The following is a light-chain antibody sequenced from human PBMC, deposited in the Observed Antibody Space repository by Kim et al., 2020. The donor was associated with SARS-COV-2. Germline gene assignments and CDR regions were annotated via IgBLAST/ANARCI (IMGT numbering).Light chain of an antibody. Sequence: SGSKGDRVTITGRASQPISTFLNWYQQKPGKAPKLLISAASSLASGVPSRFSGSGSGTDFTLTVSSLQPADFATYYCQQSHSTPYTFGQGTKLEI. CDR2: AAS. V-gene: IGKV1-39*01. CDR1: QPISTF. CDR3: QQSHSTPYT. J-gene: IGKJ2*01.